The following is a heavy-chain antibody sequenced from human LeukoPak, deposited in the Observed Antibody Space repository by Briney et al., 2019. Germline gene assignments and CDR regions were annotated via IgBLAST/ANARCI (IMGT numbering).Heavy chain of an antibody. CDR1: GFTFSTYG. Sequence: PGGSLRLSCAASGFTFSTYGMLWVRQAPGKGLEWVANIKQDGSEKYYVDSVKGRFTISRDNAKNSLYLQMNSLRAEDTAVYYCAREVQSSSSWRNWFDPWGQGTLVTVSS. V-gene: IGHV3-7*01. CDR3: AREVQSSSSWRNWFDP. CDR2: IKQDGSEK. J-gene: IGHJ5*02. D-gene: IGHD6-13*01.